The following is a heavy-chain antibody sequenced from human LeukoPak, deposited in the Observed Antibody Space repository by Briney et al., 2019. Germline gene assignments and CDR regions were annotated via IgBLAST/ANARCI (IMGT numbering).Heavy chain of an antibody. D-gene: IGHD3-22*01. Sequence: SETLSLTCTVSGGSISSSSYYWGWIRQPPGKGLEWIGSIYYSGSTYYNPSLKGRVTISVDTSKNQFSLKLSSVTAADTAVYYCASSYYYDSSGYHYWGQGTLVTVSS. CDR1: GGSISSSSYY. CDR3: ASSYYYDSSGYHY. V-gene: IGHV4-39*07. CDR2: IYYSGST. J-gene: IGHJ4*02.